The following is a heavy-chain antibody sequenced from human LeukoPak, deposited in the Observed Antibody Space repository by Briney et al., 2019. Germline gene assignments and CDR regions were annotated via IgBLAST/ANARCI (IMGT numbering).Heavy chain of an antibody. CDR3: ARVPTAVTTSWYFDY. CDR2: ISAYNGNT. CDR1: GYTFTSYG. J-gene: IGHJ4*02. V-gene: IGHV1-18*01. Sequence: ASVKVSCKASGYTFTSYGISWVRQAPGQGLEWMGWISAYNGNTNYAQKLQGRVTMTTDTSTSIAYMELRSLRSDDTAVYYCARVPTAVTTSWYFDYWGQGTLVTVSS. D-gene: IGHD4-17*01.